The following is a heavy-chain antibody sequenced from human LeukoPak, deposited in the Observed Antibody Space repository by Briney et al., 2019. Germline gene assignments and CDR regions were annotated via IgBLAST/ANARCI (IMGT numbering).Heavy chain of an antibody. CDR1: GYTFTGYY. Sequence: ASVKVSCKASGYTFTGYYMSWVRQAPGHGLEWMRWINPNSGGTNYAQKFQGRVTMTRYTSISTAYMELSRLRSDDTAVYYCARVQRGPSDYYYYGMDVWGQGTTVTVSS. J-gene: IGHJ6*02. CDR2: INPNSGGT. CDR3: ARVQRGPSDYYYYGMDV. V-gene: IGHV1-2*02.